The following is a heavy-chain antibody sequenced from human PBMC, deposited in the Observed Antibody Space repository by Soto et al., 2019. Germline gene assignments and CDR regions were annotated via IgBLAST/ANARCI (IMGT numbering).Heavy chain of an antibody. Sequence: ASVKVSCKVSGYTFTSYAMHWVRQAPGQRLEWMGWINAGNGNTKYSQKFQGRVTITRDTSASTAYMELSSLRSEDTAVYYCARDRGIIAARSFNLYCALWGRGTRVTVSS. V-gene: IGHV1-3*01. J-gene: IGHJ2*01. CDR2: INAGNGNT. D-gene: IGHD6-6*01. CDR1: GYTFTSYA. CDR3: ARDRGIIAARSFNLYCAL.